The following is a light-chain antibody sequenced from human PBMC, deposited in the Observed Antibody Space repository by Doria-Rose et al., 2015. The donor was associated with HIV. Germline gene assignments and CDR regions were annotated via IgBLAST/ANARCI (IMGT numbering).Light chain of an antibody. Sequence: TQSPGTLSLSPGERANLSCRASQSFSSTYLAWFQQTPGQAPSLLIYDGSTRATGIPDRFSASGSGTDFTLTINRLEPEDFALYYCHQYGTSWTVGQGTKVEI. V-gene: IGKV3-20*01. CDR1: QSFSSTY. J-gene: IGKJ1*01. CDR2: DGS. CDR3: HQYGTSWT.